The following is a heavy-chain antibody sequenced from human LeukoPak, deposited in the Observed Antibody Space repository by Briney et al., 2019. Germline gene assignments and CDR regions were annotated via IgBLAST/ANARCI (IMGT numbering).Heavy chain of an antibody. V-gene: IGHV3-30*18. CDR1: GFYG. CDR3: AKDLSYGDYEGY. Sequence: GGSLRLSCAASGFYGMHWVRQAPGKGLEWVAVISYDGGNKYYADSVKGRFTISRDNSKNTLYLQMNSLRAEDTAVYYCAKDLSYGDYEGYWGQGTLVTVSS. CDR2: ISYDGGNK. D-gene: IGHD4-17*01. J-gene: IGHJ4*02.